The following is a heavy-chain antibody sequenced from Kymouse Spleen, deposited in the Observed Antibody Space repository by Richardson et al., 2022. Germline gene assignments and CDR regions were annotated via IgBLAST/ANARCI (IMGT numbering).Heavy chain of an antibody. J-gene: IGHJ4*02. CDR3: ARGWGIAAAGTRIFDY. V-gene: IGHV4-34*01. CDR1: GGSFSGYY. CDR2: INHSGST. Sequence: QVQLQQWGAGLLKPSETLSLTCAVYGGSFSGYYWSWIRQPPGKGLEWIGEINHSGSTNYNPSLKSRVTISVDTSKNQFSLKLSSVTAADTAVYYCARGWGIAAAGTRIFDYWGQGTLVTVSS. D-gene: IGHD6-13*01.